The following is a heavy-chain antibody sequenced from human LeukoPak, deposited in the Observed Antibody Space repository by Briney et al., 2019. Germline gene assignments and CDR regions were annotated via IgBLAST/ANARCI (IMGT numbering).Heavy chain of an antibody. CDR2: IYPADSDT. Sequence: GESLKISCKVSGYSFTSSWIGWVRQMPGKGLEWMGIIYPADSDTRYSPSFQGQVTISTDKSISTAYLQWGSLEASDTAIYYCARQLNSDYSFDYWGQGTLVTVSS. V-gene: IGHV5-51*01. D-gene: IGHD1-7*01. CDR1: GYSFTSSW. CDR3: ARQLNSDYSFDY. J-gene: IGHJ4*02.